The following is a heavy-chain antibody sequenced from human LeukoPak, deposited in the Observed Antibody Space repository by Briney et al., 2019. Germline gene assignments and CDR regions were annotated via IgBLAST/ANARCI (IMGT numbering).Heavy chain of an antibody. J-gene: IGHJ4*02. CDR3: ARDSSGWYYFDY. D-gene: IGHD6-19*01. CDR2: ISSSGSTI. Sequence: GGSPRLSCAASGFTFSSYEMNWVRQAPGKGLEWVSYISSSGSTIYYADSVKGRFTISRDNAKNSLYLQMNSLRAEDTAVYYCARDSSGWYYFDYWGQGTLVTVSS. CDR1: GFTFSSYE. V-gene: IGHV3-48*03.